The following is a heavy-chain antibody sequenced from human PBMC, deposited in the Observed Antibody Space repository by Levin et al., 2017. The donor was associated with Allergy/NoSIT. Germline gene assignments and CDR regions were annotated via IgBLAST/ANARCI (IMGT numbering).Heavy chain of an antibody. CDR2: IIPIFGTA. D-gene: IGHD5-12*01. J-gene: IGHJ3*02. CDR1: GGTFSSYA. Sequence: RASVKVSCKASGGTFSSYAISWVRQAPGQGLEWMGGIIPIFGTANYAQKFQGRVTITADKSTSTAYMELSSLRSEDTAVYYCARDGGYSGYANDAFDIWGQGTMVTVSS. CDR3: ARDGGYSGYANDAFDI. V-gene: IGHV1-69*06.